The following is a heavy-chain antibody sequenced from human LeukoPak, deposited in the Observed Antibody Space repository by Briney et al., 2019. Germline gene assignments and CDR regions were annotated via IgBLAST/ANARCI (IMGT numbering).Heavy chain of an antibody. CDR1: GFTFTNYW. D-gene: IGHD6-13*01. J-gene: IGHJ4*02. V-gene: IGHV3-7*04. CDR3: ARDRRAVALGF. Sequence: GGSLRLSCAAPGFTFTNYWMNCVRQAPGKGLEWVANINQDGSEKYFVDSVKGRFTVSRDNAKSSLYLQMNSLRAEDTAVYYCARDRRAVALGFWGQGTLVTVSS. CDR2: INQDGSEK.